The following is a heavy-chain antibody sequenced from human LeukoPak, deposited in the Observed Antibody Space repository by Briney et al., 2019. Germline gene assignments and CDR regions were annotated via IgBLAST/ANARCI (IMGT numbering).Heavy chain of an antibody. CDR2: IYHSGST. J-gene: IGHJ5*02. V-gene: IGHV4-4*02. CDR3: ARDVGYCSSTSCWKYNWFDP. Sequence: SETLSLTCAVSGGSISSSNWWSWVRQPPGKGLEWIGEIYHSGSTNYNPSLKSRVTISVDKSKSQFSLKLSSVTAADTAVYYCARDVGYCSSTSCWKYNWFDPWGQGTLVTVSS. D-gene: IGHD2-2*03. CDR1: GGSISSSNW.